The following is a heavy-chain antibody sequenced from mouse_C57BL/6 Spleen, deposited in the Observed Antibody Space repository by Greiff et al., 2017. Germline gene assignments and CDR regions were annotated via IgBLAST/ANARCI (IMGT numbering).Heavy chain of an antibody. V-gene: IGHV1-7*01. CDR1: GYTFTSYW. Sequence: QVQLKQSGAELAKPGASVKLSCKASGYTFTSYWMHWVKQRPGQGLEWIGYINPSSGYTKYNQKFKDKATLTADKSSSTAYVQLSSLTYEDSAVYYCARSLANWVYFDVWGTGTTVTVSS. CDR3: ARSLANWVYFDV. D-gene: IGHD4-1*01. CDR2: INPSSGYT. J-gene: IGHJ1*03.